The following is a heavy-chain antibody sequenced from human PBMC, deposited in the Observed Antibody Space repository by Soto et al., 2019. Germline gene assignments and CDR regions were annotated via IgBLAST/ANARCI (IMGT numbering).Heavy chain of an antibody. CDR1: GGSISSSSYY. J-gene: IGHJ6*03. Sequence: QLQPQESGPGLVKPSETLSLTCTVSGGSISSSSYYWGWIRQPPGKGLEWIGSIYYSGSTYYNPSLKSRVTISVDTSKNQFSLKLSSVTAADTAVYYCAGTYYDFWSGYPHYYYYYMDVWGKGTTVTVSS. CDR3: AGTYYDFWSGYPHYYYYYMDV. V-gene: IGHV4-39*01. D-gene: IGHD3-3*01. CDR2: IYYSGST.